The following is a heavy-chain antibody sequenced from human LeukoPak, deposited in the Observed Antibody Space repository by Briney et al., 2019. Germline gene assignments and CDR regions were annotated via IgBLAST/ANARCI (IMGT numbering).Heavy chain of an antibody. J-gene: IGHJ4*02. V-gene: IGHV3-7*01. D-gene: IGHD2-21*01. CDR1: GFTFSSYE. CDR2: IKQDGSEK. CDR3: ARVVFPSRVSDY. Sequence: GGSLRLSCAASGFTFSSYEMNWVRQAPGKGLEWVANIKQDGSEKYYVDSVKGRFTISKDNAKNSLYLQMNSLRVEDTAVYYCARVVFPSRVSDYWGQGTLVTVSS.